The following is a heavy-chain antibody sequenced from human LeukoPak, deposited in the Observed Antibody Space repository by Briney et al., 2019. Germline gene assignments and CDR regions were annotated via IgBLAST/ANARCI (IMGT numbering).Heavy chain of an antibody. J-gene: IGHJ5*02. D-gene: IGHD1-26*01. CDR3: ARGIVGATSRFDP. Sequence: SETLSLTCTVSGGAINSYYWSWIRQPPGKGLEWIGYIYYSGSTNYNPSLKSRVTISGDTSKKQFSLKLTSVTAADTAEYFCARGIVGATSRFDPWGQGTLVTVSS. V-gene: IGHV4-59*08. CDR2: IYYSGST. CDR1: GGAINSYY.